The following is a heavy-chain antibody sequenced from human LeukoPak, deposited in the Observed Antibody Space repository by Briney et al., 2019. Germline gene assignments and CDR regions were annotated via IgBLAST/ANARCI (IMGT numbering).Heavy chain of an antibody. J-gene: IGHJ4*02. CDR1: GYTFTSYG. Sequence: ASVKVSCKASGYTFTSYGISWVRQAPGQGLEWMGWISVYNGDTNYAQKLQGRVTMTTDTSTSTAYMELRSLRSDDTAVYYCARVLGAYGPQGHDYGDYHLDYWGQGTLVTVSS. CDR3: ARVLGAYGPQGHDYGDYHLDY. D-gene: IGHD4-17*01. CDR2: ISVYNGDT. V-gene: IGHV1-18*01.